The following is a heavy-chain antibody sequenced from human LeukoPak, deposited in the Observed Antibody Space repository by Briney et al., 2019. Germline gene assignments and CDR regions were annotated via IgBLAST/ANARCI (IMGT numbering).Heavy chain of an antibody. V-gene: IGHV1-69*05. CDR3: ARGESRIAASYYYYYMDV. CDR2: IIPIFGTA. J-gene: IGHJ6*03. CDR1: GGTFSSYA. Sequence: SVKVSCKASGGTFSSYAISWVRQAPGQGLEWMGGIIPIFGTANYAQKFQGGVTITTDESTSTAYMELSSLRSEDTAVYYCARGESRIAASYYYYYMDVWGKGTTVTVSS. D-gene: IGHD6-6*01.